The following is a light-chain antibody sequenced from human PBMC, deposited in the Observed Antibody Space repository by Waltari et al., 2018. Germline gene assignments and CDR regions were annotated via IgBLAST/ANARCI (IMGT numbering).Light chain of an antibody. CDR3: QTGGHGTWV. J-gene: IGLJ3*02. Sequence: QLVLTQSHSASASLPPSVKLTCTLSSGHSSNVGAGHQQQPEKGPRYLMKVNSDGSHSKGDDIPDRFSGSSSGAERYLTISSLQSEDEADYYCQTGGHGTWVFGGGTKLTVL. CDR2: VNSDGSH. V-gene: IGLV4-69*01. CDR1: SGHSSNV.